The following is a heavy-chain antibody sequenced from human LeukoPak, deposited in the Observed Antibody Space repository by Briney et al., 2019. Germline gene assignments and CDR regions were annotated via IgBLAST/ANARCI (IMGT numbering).Heavy chain of an antibody. J-gene: IGHJ3*02. CDR1: GYTFTNYG. CDR2: ISAYNGNT. V-gene: IGHV1-18*01. CDR3: ARAQRSFGELTDASDI. Sequence: ASVKVSCKASGYTFTNYGINWVRQAPGQGPEWMGWISAYNGNTNYAQKLLGRVTLTRDTSTSTAYMELRSLRSDDTAVYYCARAQRSFGELTDASDIWGQGTMVTVSS. D-gene: IGHD3-10*01.